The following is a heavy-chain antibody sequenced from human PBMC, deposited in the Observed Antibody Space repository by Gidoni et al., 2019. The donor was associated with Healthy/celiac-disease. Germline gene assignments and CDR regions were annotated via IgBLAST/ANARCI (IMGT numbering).Heavy chain of an antibody. D-gene: IGHD3-22*01. CDR2: ISWNSGSI. V-gene: IGHV3-9*01. J-gene: IGHJ4*02. CDR3: AKASGSSGYYSDFDY. Sequence: EVQLVESGGGLVQPGRSLRLSCAASGFTFDDYAMHWVRQAPGKGLEWVSGISWNSGSIGYADSVKGRFTISRDNAKNSLYLQMNSLRAEDTALYYCAKASGSSGYYSDFDYWGQGTLVTVSS. CDR1: GFTFDDYA.